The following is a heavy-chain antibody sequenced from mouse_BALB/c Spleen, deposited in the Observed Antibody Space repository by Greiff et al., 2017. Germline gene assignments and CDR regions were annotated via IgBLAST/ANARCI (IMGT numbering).Heavy chain of an antibody. D-gene: IGHD2-3*01. Sequence: QVQLQQSGAELVRPGASVKLSCKASGYTFTSYWINWVKQRPGQGLEWIGNIYPSDSYTNYNQKFKDKATLTVDKSSSTAYMQLSSPTSEDSAVKYCTRSGSRGSRLYDCADVAWFAYWGQGTLVTVSA. J-gene: IGHJ3*01. V-gene: IGHV1-69*02. CDR3: TRSGSRGSRLYDCADVAWFAY. CDR2: IYPSDSYT. CDR1: GYTFTSYW.